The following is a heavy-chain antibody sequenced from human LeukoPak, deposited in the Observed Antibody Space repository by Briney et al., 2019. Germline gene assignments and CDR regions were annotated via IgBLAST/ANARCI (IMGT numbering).Heavy chain of an antibody. CDR2: IHYSGSA. CDR3: ARGRYYDFWSGYHTGKNWFDP. CDR1: GGSVSSGSYY. V-gene: IGHV4-61*01. Sequence: PAETLSLTCTVSGGSVSSGSYYWSWIRQPPGRGLEWIAYIHYSGSAAYNPSLKSRVTISRDMSTNQFSLKMTSVTAADTAVYYCARGRYYDFWSGYHTGKNWFDPWGQGTLVTVSS. D-gene: IGHD3-3*01. J-gene: IGHJ5*02.